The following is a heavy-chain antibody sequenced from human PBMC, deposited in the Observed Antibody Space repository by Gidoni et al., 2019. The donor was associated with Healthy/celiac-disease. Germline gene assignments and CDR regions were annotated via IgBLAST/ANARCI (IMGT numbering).Heavy chain of an antibody. D-gene: IGHD3-9*01. V-gene: IGHV3-30*04. CDR2: ISYDGSNK. CDR3: ARAFDILTGYRPLDYYGMDV. CDR1: GFTLSSSA. Sequence: QVQLVESGGGVVQPGSSLRLFCAASGFTLSSSAMHWVRQAPGKGLEWVAVISYDGSNKYYADSVKGRFTISRDNSKNTLYLQMNSLRAEDTAVYYCARAFDILTGYRPLDYYGMDVWGQGTTVTVSS. J-gene: IGHJ6*02.